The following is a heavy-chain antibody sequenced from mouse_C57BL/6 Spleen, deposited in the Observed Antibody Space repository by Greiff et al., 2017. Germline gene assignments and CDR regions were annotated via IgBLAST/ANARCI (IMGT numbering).Heavy chain of an antibody. CDR3: ARDYYGSS. J-gene: IGHJ2*01. D-gene: IGHD1-1*01. Sequence: VQLVESGAELARLGASGKMSCKASGYTFTSYTLHWLKRRPGQGLERIGYINPSSGSTKYNQKFKDKATLTADKSSSTAYMQLSSLTSEDSAVYYCARDYYGSSWGQGTTLTVSS. CDR2: INPSSGST. CDR1: GYTFTSYT. V-gene: IGHV1-4*01.